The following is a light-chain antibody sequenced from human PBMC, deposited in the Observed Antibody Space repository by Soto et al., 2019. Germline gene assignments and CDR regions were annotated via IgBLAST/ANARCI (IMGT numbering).Light chain of an antibody. J-gene: IGKJ1*01. CDR1: QSISSW. V-gene: IGKV1-5*01. CDR2: DAS. Sequence: DIQMTQSPSTLSASVGDRVTITCRASQSISSWLAWYQQKPGKAPKLLIYDASSLESGVPSRFSGSGSGTEFTLTISSLQPDDFATYYCQQYNSYPWTLGQGTKLDIK. CDR3: QQYNSYPWT.